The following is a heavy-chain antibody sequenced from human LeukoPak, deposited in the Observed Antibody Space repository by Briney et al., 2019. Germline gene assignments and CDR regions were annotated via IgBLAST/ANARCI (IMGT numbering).Heavy chain of an antibody. CDR1: GFTFSSYS. D-gene: IGHD2-15*01. Sequence: GGSLRLSCAASGFTFSSYSMNWVRQAPGKGLEWVSSISSSSSYIYYADSVKGRFTISRDNAKNSLYLQMNSLRAEDTAVYYCARGRYCSGGSCHSPYYFDYWGQGTLVTVSS. CDR2: ISSSSSYI. CDR3: ARGRYCSGGSCHSPYYFDY. J-gene: IGHJ4*02. V-gene: IGHV3-21*01.